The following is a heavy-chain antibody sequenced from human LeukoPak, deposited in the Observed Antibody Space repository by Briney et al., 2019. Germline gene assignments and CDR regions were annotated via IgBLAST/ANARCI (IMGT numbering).Heavy chain of an antibody. CDR3: ATIQWYYSHYKDV. D-gene: IGHD5-12*01. CDR2: INPHNDDT. V-gene: IGHV1-18*01. J-gene: IGHJ6*03. Sequence: GASVTVSCTASVYTSTHYLINWGRQTPGQGLEWMGWINPHNDDTYYAHNLQGRVIMTTDTSTTTAYTELRSLRSEDTAIYYCATIQWYYSHYKDVWGKGTTVTVSS. CDR1: VYTSTHYL.